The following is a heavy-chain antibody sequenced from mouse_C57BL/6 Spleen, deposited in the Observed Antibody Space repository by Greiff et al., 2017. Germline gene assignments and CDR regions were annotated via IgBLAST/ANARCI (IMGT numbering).Heavy chain of an antibody. D-gene: IGHD4-1*01. CDR2: ISDGGSYT. V-gene: IGHV5-4*03. CDR3: ARASGTGYFDY. Sequence: EVKLVESGGGLVKPGGSLKLSCAASGFTFSSYAMSLVRQTPEKRLEWVATISDGGSYTYYPDNVKGRFTISRDNAKNNLYLQMSHLKSEDTAMYYCARASGTGYFDYWGQGTTLTVSS. J-gene: IGHJ2*01. CDR1: GFTFSSYA.